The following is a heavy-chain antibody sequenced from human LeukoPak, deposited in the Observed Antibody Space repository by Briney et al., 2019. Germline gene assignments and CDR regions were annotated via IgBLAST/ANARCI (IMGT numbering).Heavy chain of an antibody. D-gene: IGHD1-14*01. CDR1: AFTFSDNY. CDR2: ISPSGTDI. CDR3: SRDPRNLDY. J-gene: IGHJ4*02. Sequence: NPGGSLRLSCAVSAFTFSDNYMTWIRQAPGKGLESVSYISPSGTDISYADPVKGRFTISRDNAKNSLYLQMNSLRAEDTAVYYCSRDPRNLDYWGQGTLVTVSS. V-gene: IGHV3-11*01.